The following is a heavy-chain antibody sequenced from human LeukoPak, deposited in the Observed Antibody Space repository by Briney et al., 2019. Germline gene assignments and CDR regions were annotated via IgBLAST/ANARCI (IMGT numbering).Heavy chain of an antibody. CDR2: IHFGGST. CDR1: GGSIGSGGYY. CDR3: ARDPYYFDRSGGFDP. Sequence: PSETLSLTCTVSGGSIGSGGYYWSWIRQHPGKGLEWIGYIHFGGSTYYNPSLKSRVTISVDTSKNQFSLKLSSVTAADTAVYFCARDPYYFDRSGGFDPWGQGTLVTVSS. V-gene: IGHV4-31*03. J-gene: IGHJ5*02. D-gene: IGHD3-22*01.